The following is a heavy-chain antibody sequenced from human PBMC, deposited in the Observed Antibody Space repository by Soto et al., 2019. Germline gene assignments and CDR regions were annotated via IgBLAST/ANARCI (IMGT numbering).Heavy chain of an antibody. D-gene: IGHD3-10*01. J-gene: IGHJ5*02. Sequence: SETLSLTCAVYGGSFSGYYWSWIRQPPGKGLEWIGEINHSGSTNYNPSLKSRVTISVDTSKNQFSLKLSSVTAADTAVYYCARGGHRSQTWGGSWFDPWGQGTLVTVTS. CDR3: ARGGHRSQTWGGSWFDP. CDR1: GGSFSGYY. CDR2: INHSGST. V-gene: IGHV4-34*01.